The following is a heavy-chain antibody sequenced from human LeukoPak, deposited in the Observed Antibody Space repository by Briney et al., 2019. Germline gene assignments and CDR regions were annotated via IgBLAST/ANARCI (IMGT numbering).Heavy chain of an antibody. Sequence: GGSLRLSCAASGFTFSDYYMSWFRQAPGKGLEWLSHISGSGRTIYYADSVKGRLTVSRDTAKNSLYLQMNALRAEDTAVYYCAKDLTGTYAFDFWGQGTMVTVSS. CDR3: AKDLTGTYAFDF. CDR2: ISGSGRTI. D-gene: IGHD4-17*01. V-gene: IGHV3-11*04. J-gene: IGHJ3*01. CDR1: GFTFSDYY.